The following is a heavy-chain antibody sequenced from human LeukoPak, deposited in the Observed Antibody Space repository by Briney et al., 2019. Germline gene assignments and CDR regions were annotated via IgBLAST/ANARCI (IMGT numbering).Heavy chain of an antibody. Sequence: SETLSLTCTVSGGSICSGGYYWSWIRQHPGKGLEWIGYIYYSGSAYYNPSLKSRVTISVDTSENQFSLKLSSVTAADTAVYYCARVSYGSATKEDYWGQGTLVTVSS. J-gene: IGHJ4*02. CDR1: GGSICSGGYY. CDR3: ARVSYGSATKEDY. D-gene: IGHD3-10*01. V-gene: IGHV4-31*03. CDR2: IYYSGSA.